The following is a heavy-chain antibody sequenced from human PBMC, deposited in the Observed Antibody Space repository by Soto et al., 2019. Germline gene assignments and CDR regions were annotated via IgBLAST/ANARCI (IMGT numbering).Heavy chain of an antibody. D-gene: IGHD5-18*01. V-gene: IGHV1-69*13. J-gene: IGHJ6*02. Sequence: ASVKVSCKASGASFTYTLSWERHPPGQGVEWMGGIILIFGTANYAQKFQGRVTITADESTKTAYMELSSLRSEDTAVYYCARVHSHGTYGMGVWGQGTTGTVSS. CDR2: IILIFGTA. CDR3: ARVHSHGTYGMGV. CDR1: GASFTYT.